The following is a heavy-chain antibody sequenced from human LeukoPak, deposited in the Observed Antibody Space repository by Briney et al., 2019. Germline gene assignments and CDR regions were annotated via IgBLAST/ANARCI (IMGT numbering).Heavy chain of an antibody. CDR3: ARDSSGYDSSGPPGYYGMDV. Sequence: PSQTLSLTCTVSGGSISSGGYYWGWIRQHPGKGLEWIGYIYYSGSTYYNPSLKSRVTISVDTSKNQFSLKLSSVTAADTAVYYCARDSSGYDSSGPPGYYGMDVWGQGTTVTVSS. CDR1: GGSISSGGYY. V-gene: IGHV4-31*03. J-gene: IGHJ6*02. D-gene: IGHD3-22*01. CDR2: IYYSGST.